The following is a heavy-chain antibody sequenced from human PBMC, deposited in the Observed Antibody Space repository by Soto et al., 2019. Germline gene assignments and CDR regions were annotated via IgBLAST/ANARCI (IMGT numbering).Heavy chain of an antibody. CDR1: GGSISSYF. CDR3: ARSLKTYYDFWDRFHDGFDI. D-gene: IGHD3-3*01. J-gene: IGHJ3*02. CDR2: VYYSGST. Sequence: PSETLSLTCTVSGGSISSYFWTWIRQPPGKGLEWIGHVYYSGSTNYNPSLKNRVTMSIDTSKNEFSLRLNSATAADTAIYYFARSLKTYYDFWDRFHDGFDIWSQGTMVTVSS. V-gene: IGHV4-59*01.